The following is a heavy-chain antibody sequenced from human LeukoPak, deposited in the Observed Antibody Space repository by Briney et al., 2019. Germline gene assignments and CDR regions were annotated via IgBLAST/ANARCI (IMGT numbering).Heavy chain of an antibody. CDR1: GGPINVYY. V-gene: IGHV4-59*01. CDR3: AVKAPYSPAYTQY. Sequence: PSETLSLTCTVSGGPINVYYWSWIRQPPGKGLEWIGYIYHSGTTNCNPSLKSRVTISADTSKNQLSLKLTSVTSADTAVYYCAVKAPYSPAYTQYWGQGTLVTVSS. CDR2: IYHSGTT. J-gene: IGHJ1*01. D-gene: IGHD2-15*01.